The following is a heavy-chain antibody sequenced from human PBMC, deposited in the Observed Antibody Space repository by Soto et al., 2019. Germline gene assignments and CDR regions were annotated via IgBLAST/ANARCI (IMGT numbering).Heavy chain of an antibody. CDR2: ISYDGSNK. J-gene: IGHJ6*02. Sequence: QVQLVESGGGVVQPGRSLRLSCAASGFTFSSYGMQWVRQAPGKGLEWVAVISYDGSNKYYADSVKGRFTISRDNSKNTLYLQMNSLRAEDTAVYYCSSSGYYYYGMDVWGQGTTVTVSS. V-gene: IGHV3-30*03. D-gene: IGHD3-10*01. CDR1: GFTFSSYG. CDR3: SSSGYYYYGMDV.